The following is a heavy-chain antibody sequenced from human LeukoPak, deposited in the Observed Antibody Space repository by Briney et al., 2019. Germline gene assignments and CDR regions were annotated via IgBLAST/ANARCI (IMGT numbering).Heavy chain of an antibody. CDR1: GFSFATYW. V-gene: IGHV3-7*01. Sequence: GGSLRLSCAASGFSFATYWMSWVRQAPGKGLEWVASIQQDGTEKYYVDSVKGRFTISRDNAKNSLDLQVNSLRVEDTAVYYCAKLAKYFYGSETYYFFEHWGQGTPVTASS. J-gene: IGHJ4*02. CDR2: IQQDGTEK. D-gene: IGHD3-10*01. CDR3: AKLAKYFYGSETYYFFEH.